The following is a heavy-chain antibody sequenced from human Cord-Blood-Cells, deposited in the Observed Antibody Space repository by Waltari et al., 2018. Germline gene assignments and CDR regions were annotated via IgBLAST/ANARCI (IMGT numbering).Heavy chain of an antibody. V-gene: IGHV1-18*01. Sequence: QVQLVQSGAEVKKPGASVKVSCKASGYTFTSYGISWVRPAPGRGLEWIGWSGWIGAYKGKTNCAQKSQGRGNMTTDTSTSTAYMGRRGLRADDTAVYYWAREHQFGGKPLAPNWFDPWGQGTLVTVSS. D-gene: IGHD3-16*01. CDR2: IGAYKGKT. CDR3: AREHQFGGKPLAPNWFDP. J-gene: IGHJ5*02. CDR1: GYTFTSYG.